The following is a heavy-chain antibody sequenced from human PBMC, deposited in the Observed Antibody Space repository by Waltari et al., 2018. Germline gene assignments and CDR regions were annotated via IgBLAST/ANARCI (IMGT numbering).Heavy chain of an antibody. J-gene: IGHJ4*02. V-gene: IGHV1-2*02. D-gene: IGHD2-21*02. CDR3: AREYCGGDCRLFDY. CDR2: VNPNGGGT. Sequence: LVPSGAEVMKPGASVRVSCKASRDAVPDHSIHWVRQAPGQGLEWMGWVNPNGGGTNYAQRFAGRITVTWDASITTAYMEFSRLTSGDTAVYFCAREYCGGDCRLFDYWGQGTPVTVSS. CDR1: RDAVPDHS.